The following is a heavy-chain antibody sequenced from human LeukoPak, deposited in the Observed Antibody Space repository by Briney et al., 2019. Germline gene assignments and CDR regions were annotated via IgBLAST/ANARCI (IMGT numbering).Heavy chain of an antibody. D-gene: IGHD2-2*01. CDR2: VSPSGGRT. CDR3: AKVRGVYCSSPACYYYDP. CDR1: GFTFSSYA. J-gene: IGHJ5*02. V-gene: IGHV3-23*01. Sequence: GGSLRLSCGASGFTFSSYAMSWVRQSPGRGLEWVAGVSPSGGRTLYADSVEGRFTISRDNSNDIVYLQLSSLRAEDSALYYCAKVRGVYCSSPACYYYDPWGQGTPVTVSS.